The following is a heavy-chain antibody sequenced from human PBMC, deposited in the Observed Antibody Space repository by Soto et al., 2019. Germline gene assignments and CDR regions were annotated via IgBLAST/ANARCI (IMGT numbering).Heavy chain of an antibody. CDR1: GGTFSSYA. J-gene: IGHJ6*02. CDR2: IIPIFGTA. CDR3: ARDSPPGPERVAWDYYYYAMDV. D-gene: IGHD1-1*01. V-gene: IGHV1-69*06. Sequence: ASVKVSCKASGGTFSSYAISWVRQAPGQGLEWMGGIIPIFGTANYAQKFQGRVTITADKSTSTAYMELSSLRSEDTAVYYCARDSPPGPERVAWDYYYYAMDVWGQGTTVTVSS.